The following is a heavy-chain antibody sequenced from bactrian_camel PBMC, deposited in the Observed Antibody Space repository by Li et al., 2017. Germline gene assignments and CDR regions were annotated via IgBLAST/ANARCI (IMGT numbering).Heavy chain of an antibody. CDR2: IMRGNGRT. V-gene: IGHV3S53*01. J-gene: IGHJ4*01. Sequence: VQLVESGGGSVQAGGSLRLSCKASGYIYNIGCMAWFRQAPGKEREGVASIMRGNGRTTYADSVKDRLTISQDNTKMTTYLHMTTLKPEDTAMYYCAADPTSGCLRGVYEAYVWGQGTQVTVS. CDR1: GYIYNIGC. CDR3: AADPTSGCLRGVYEAYV. D-gene: IGHD5*01.